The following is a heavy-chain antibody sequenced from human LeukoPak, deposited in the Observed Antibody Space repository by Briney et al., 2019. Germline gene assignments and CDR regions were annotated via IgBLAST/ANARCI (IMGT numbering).Heavy chain of an antibody. Sequence: SVKVSCKASGGTFSSYAISWVRQAPGQGLEWMGRIIPILGIANYAQKFQGRVTITRDTSASTAYMELSSLRSEDMAVYYCARGRYCSSASCYSGDAFDIWGQGTMVTVSS. CDR3: ARGRYCSSASCYSGDAFDI. V-gene: IGHV1-69*04. CDR1: GGTFSSYA. J-gene: IGHJ3*02. D-gene: IGHD2-2*02. CDR2: IIPILGIA.